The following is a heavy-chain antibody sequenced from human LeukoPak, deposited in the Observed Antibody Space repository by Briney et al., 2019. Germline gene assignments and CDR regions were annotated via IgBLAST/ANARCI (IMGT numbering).Heavy chain of an antibody. J-gene: IGHJ4*02. V-gene: IGHV3-23*01. CDR1: GFTFSRYG. D-gene: IGHD6-19*01. CDR2: VSNRDGRA. Sequence: GGSLRLSCAASGFTFSRYGMDWVRQAPGKGLEGVAGVSNRDGRAYYADSVKGRFTVSRDNSKNTLHLQMNSLRAEDTALYYCASGMSLAGDGPFDFWGQGTLVTVSS. CDR3: ASGMSLAGDGPFDF.